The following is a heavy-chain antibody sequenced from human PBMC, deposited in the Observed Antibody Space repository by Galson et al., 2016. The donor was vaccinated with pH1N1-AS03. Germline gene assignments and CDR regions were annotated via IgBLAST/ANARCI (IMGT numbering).Heavy chain of an antibody. CDR2: IGGTSVTT. V-gene: IGHV3-23*01. Sequence: SLRLSCAASGFTFSIYAMTWVRQTPGKGLEWVSSIGGTSVTTYYAASVKGRFTMSRDNSKNTVYLQIGSLRAEGTAVYFCAKGPSGGEWWEMRGDWYFGLWGRGTLVTVSS. D-gene: IGHD2-15*01. CDR1: GFTFSIYA. J-gene: IGHJ2*01. CDR3: AKGPSGGEWWEMRGDWYFGL.